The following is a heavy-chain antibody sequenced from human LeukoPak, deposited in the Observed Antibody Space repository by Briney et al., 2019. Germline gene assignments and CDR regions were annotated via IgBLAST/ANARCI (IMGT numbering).Heavy chain of an antibody. D-gene: IGHD1-7*01. CDR2: INHSGST. V-gene: IGHV4-34*01. CDR1: GGSFSGYY. Sequence: SETLSLTCAVYGGSFSGYYWSWIRQPPGKGLEWIGEINHSGSTNYNPSLKSRVTLSVDTSRNRFSLELTSMTAADTAVYYCARDPRNYGFWGQGTMVSVSS. CDR3: ARDPRNYGF. J-gene: IGHJ3*01.